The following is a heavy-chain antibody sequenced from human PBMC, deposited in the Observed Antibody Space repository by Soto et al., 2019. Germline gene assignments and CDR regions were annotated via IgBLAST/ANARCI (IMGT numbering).Heavy chain of an antibody. V-gene: IGHV3-48*02. CDR2: ISSSSSTI. CDR1: GFTFSSYS. Sequence: EVQLVESGGGLVQPGGSLRLSCAASGFTFSSYSMNWVRQAPGKGLEWVSYISSSSSTIYYADSVKGRFTISRDNAKNSLCLQMNSLRDEDTAVYYCARGLYYYDSGYWGYWGQGTLVTVSS. CDR3: ARGLYYYDSGYWGY. J-gene: IGHJ4*02. D-gene: IGHD3-22*01.